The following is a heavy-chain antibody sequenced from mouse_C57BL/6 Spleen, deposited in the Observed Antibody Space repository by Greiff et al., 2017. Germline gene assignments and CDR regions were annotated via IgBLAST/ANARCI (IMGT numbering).Heavy chain of an antibody. J-gene: IGHJ2*01. V-gene: IGHV1-50*01. CDR2: IDPSDSYT. Sequence: QVQLQQPGAELVKPGASVKLSCKASGYTFPSYWMQWVKQRPGQGLEWIGEIDPSDSYTNYNQKFKGKATLTVEPSSSTAYMKLSSLTSEDSAVYYCARSYGYASDYWGQGTTLTVSS. CDR1: GYTFPSYW. D-gene: IGHD2-2*01. CDR3: ARSYGYASDY.